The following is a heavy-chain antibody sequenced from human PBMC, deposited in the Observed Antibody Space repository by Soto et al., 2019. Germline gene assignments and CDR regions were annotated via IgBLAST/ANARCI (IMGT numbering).Heavy chain of an antibody. D-gene: IGHD5-18*01. CDR2: IWYDGSNK. CDR1: GFTFSSDF. V-gene: IGHV3-33*01. Sequence: GGSLILSCAASGFTFSSDFMHWVRQAPGKGLEWVAVIWYDGSNKYYADSVKGRFTISRDNSKNTLYLQMNSLRAEDTAVYYCARDEYSYGWSYYYYGMDVWGQGTTVTVSS. J-gene: IGHJ6*02. CDR3: ARDEYSYGWSYYYYGMDV.